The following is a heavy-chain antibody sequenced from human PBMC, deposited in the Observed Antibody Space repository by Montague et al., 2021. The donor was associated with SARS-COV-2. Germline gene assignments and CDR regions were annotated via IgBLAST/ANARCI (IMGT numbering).Heavy chain of an antibody. CDR1: DGSISSGSYY. Sequence: TLSLTCTVSDGSISSGSYYWSWIRQPAGKGLEWIGRIYTSGSTNYNPSLKSRVTISVDTSKNQFSLKLSSVTAADTAVYYCAREGRTTDYDILTGYYYYYYMDVWGKGTTVTVSS. J-gene: IGHJ6*03. D-gene: IGHD3-9*01. CDR3: AREGRTTDYDILTGYYYYYYMDV. CDR2: IYTSGST. V-gene: IGHV4-61*02.